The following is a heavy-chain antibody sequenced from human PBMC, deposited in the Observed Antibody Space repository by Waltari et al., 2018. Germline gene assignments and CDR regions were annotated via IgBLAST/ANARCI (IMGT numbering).Heavy chain of an antibody. CDR1: GLTFTDYG. D-gene: IGHD3-3*01. Sequence: EVQLLESWGDLVQPGGSLRLSCTASGLTFTDYGITWVRQAPGRGLEWISEIGATGERSQYVDSVKGRFTVSRDNSKNTVCLQMNSLRADDTALYYCAARRYASGYYFFEYWGQGTPVTVSS. CDR3: AARRYASGYYFFEY. V-gene: IGHV3-23*01. J-gene: IGHJ4*02. CDR2: IGATGERS.